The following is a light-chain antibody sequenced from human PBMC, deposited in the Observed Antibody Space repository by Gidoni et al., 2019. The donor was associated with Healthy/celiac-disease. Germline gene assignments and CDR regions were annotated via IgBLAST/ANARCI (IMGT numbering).Light chain of an antibody. CDR1: QSVRSSY. Sequence: EIVLTQSPGTLSLSPGERATLSCRASQSVRSSYLAWYQQKPGQAPRLLIYGASSRATGIPDRFSGSGSGTDFTLTISRLEPEDFAVYYCQQYGSSRTFXXXTKVEIK. CDR2: GAS. V-gene: IGKV3-20*01. J-gene: IGKJ1*01. CDR3: QQYGSSRT.